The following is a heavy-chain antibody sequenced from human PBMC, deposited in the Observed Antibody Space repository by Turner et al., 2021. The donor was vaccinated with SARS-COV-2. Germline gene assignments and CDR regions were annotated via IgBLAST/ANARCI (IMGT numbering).Heavy chain of an antibody. J-gene: IGHJ5*02. CDR1: GGSCSGYY. D-gene: IGHD6-19*01. CDR2: INHSGST. V-gene: IGHV4-34*01. Sequence: QVQLQQWGAGMLKPSGTLSLTCAVYGGSCSGYYWSWIRQPPGKGLEWIGEINHSGSTNYNPSLKSRVTISVDTSKNQFSLKLSSVTAADTAVYYCAIKLWYISGWYAVDPWGQGTLVTVSS. CDR3: AIKLWYISGWYAVDP.